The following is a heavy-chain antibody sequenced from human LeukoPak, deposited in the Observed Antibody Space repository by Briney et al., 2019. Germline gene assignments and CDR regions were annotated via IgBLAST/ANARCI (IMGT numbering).Heavy chain of an antibody. V-gene: IGHV3-48*03. CDR2: ISSSGSTI. D-gene: IGHD3-22*01. J-gene: IGHJ4*02. CDR1: GFTFSSYE. CDR3: ASPDSSGPEDY. Sequence: PGGSLRLSCAASGFTFSSYEMNWVRQAPGKGLEWVSYISSSGSTIYYADSVKGRFTISRDSAKNSLYLQMNSLRAEDTAVYYCASPDSSGPEDYWGQGTLVTVSS.